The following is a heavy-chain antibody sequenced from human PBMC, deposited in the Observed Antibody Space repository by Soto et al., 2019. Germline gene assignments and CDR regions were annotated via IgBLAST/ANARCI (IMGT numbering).Heavy chain of an antibody. CDR2: ISFDGNRE. Sequence: GGSLRLSCAASGFTFGNYGMHWVRQAPGKGLEWVAAISFDGNREYYANSVRGRFTISRDNLKNTLYLQINSLRVEDTAVYLCAKARGVNNRLNFDYWGQGTLVTVSS. CDR3: AKARGVNNRLNFDY. CDR1: GFTFGNYG. D-gene: IGHD2-8*01. V-gene: IGHV3-30*18. J-gene: IGHJ4*02.